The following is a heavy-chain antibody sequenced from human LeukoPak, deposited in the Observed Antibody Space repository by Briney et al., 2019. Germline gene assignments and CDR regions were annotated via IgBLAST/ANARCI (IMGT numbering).Heavy chain of an antibody. CDR1: GFNFSSYW. CDR2: IKQDGSEK. Sequence: PGGSLRLSCAASGFNFSSYWMSWVRQAPGKGLEWVANIKQDGSEKYYVDSVKGRFTISRDNAKNSLYLQMNSLRAEDTAVYYCARGYSSSSEGLQYYYYYYMDVWGKGTTVTVSS. J-gene: IGHJ6*03. D-gene: IGHD6-6*01. CDR3: ARGYSSSSEGLQYYYYYYMDV. V-gene: IGHV3-7*01.